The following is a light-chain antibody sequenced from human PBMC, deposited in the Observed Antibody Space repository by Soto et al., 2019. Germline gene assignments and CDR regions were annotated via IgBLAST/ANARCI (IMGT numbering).Light chain of an antibody. V-gene: IGKV1-8*01. Sequence: AIRMTQSPSSLSASTGDRVTITCRASQGISSYLAWYQQKPGKAPKLLIYAASTLQSGVPSRFSGSGSGTDFTLTISCLQSEDFATYYCQQYYSYPTFGQGTKV. CDR3: QQYYSYPT. CDR1: QGISSY. J-gene: IGKJ1*01. CDR2: AAS.